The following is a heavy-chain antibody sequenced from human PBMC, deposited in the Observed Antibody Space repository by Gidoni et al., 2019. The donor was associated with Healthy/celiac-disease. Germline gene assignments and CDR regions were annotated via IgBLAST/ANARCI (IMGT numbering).Heavy chain of an antibody. J-gene: IGHJ4*02. CDR3: ARRSLVGATNYFDY. V-gene: IGHV4-39*01. CDR1: GGSITSSRYY. Sequence: QLQLQESGPGLVKPSETLSLTYTVSGGSITSSRYYWGWIRQPPGKGLEWIGSIYYRGSTYYNPSLKSRVTIAVDTSKNQFSLKLSSVTAADTAVYYCARRSLVGATNYFDYWGQGTLVTVSS. CDR2: IYYRGST. D-gene: IGHD1-26*01.